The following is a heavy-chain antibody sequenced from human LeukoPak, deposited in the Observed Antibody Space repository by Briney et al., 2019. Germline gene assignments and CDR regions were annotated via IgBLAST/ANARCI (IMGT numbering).Heavy chain of an antibody. J-gene: IGHJ3*02. V-gene: IGHV4-34*01. Sequence: SETLSLTCAVYGGSFSGYYWSWIRQPPGKGLEWIGEINHSGSTNYNPSLKSRVTISVDKSKNQFSLKLSSVTAADTAVYYCARGNGGPTRSYAFDIWGQGTMVTVSS. CDR3: ARGNGGPTRSYAFDI. CDR1: GGSFSGYY. D-gene: IGHD4-23*01. CDR2: INHSGST.